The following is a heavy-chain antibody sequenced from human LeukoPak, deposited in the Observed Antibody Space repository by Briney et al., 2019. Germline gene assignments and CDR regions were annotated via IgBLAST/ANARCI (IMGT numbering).Heavy chain of an antibody. CDR1: GYTFTGYY. V-gene: IGHV1-2*02. CDR3: ARDLGGSGRNRQEFDY. J-gene: IGHJ4*02. CDR2: INPNSGGT. Sequence: GASVKVSCKASGYTFTGYYMHWVRQAPGQGLEWMGWINPNSGGTNYAQKFQGRVTMTRDTSISTAYMELSRLRSDDTAVYYCARDLGGSGRNRQEFDYWGQGTLVTVSS. D-gene: IGHD3-10*01.